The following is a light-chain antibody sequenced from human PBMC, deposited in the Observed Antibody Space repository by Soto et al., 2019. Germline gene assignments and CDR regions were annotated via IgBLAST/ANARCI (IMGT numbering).Light chain of an antibody. CDR3: QQRSNWPPT. CDR2: DAS. CDR1: QSVSSY. Sequence: EIVLTQSPATLSLSPGERATLSFRASQSVSSYLAWYQQKPCQAPRLLIYDASNRATGIPARFSGSGSCTDFTLTITSLEPEDFAVYYCQQRSNWPPTFGQGTKLEIK. V-gene: IGKV3-11*01. J-gene: IGKJ2*01.